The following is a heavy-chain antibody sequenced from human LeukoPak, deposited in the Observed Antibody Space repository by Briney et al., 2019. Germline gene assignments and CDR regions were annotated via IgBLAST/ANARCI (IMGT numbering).Heavy chain of an antibody. CDR1: GYTFSSYY. J-gene: IGHJ4*02. Sequence: ASVKVSCKASGYTFSSYYIHWLRQAPGQGLEWMAVINPKGGSSRYAQKFQGRLTMTRDTSTSTVYMELSSLRSDDTAVYYCVRDDLGQQFIFDYWGQGTLVTVSS. D-gene: IGHD5-24*01. V-gene: IGHV1-46*01. CDR2: INPKGGSS. CDR3: VRDDLGQQFIFDY.